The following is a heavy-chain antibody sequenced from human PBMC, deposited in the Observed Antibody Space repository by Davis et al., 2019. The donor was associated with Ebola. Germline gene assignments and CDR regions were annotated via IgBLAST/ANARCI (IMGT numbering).Heavy chain of an antibody. CDR1: GYSFTDDG. D-gene: IGHD1-26*01. Sequence: AASVKVSCKASGYSFTDDGISWVRQAPGQGLEWMGWISTYNGNTNYAQKVQGRITMTTDTSTSTAYMELRSLRSDDTARYYCAGGMGATGDDAFDIWGQGTMVTVSS. J-gene: IGHJ3*02. CDR3: AGGMGATGDDAFDI. CDR2: ISTYNGNT. V-gene: IGHV1-18*01.